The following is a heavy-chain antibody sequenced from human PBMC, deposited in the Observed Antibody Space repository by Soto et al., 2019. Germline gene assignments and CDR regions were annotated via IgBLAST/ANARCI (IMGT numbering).Heavy chain of an antibody. CDR3: ARDVAYYDFWSGYYLYYFDY. CDR2: IYYSGST. V-gene: IGHV4-59*01. CDR1: GGSISSYY. Sequence: SETLSLTCTVSGGSISSYYWSWIRQPPGKGLEWIGYIYYSGSTNYNPSLKSRVTISVDTSKNQFSLKLSFVTAADTAVYYCARDVAYYDFWSGYYLYYFDYWGQGTLVTVSS. D-gene: IGHD3-3*01. J-gene: IGHJ4*02.